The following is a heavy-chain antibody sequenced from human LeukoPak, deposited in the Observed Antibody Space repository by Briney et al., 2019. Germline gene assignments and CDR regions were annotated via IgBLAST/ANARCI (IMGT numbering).Heavy chain of an antibody. CDR1: GGSISSGDYY. CDR2: IYYSGST. D-gene: IGHD6-6*01. J-gene: IGHJ4*02. CDR3: ARGSWSSSIDY. V-gene: IGHV4-30-4*01. Sequence: PSQTLSLTCTVSGGSISSGDYYWSWIRQPPGKGLEYIGYIYYSGSTYYNPSLKSRITISVDTSMNQFSLKLSSVTAADTAVYYCARGSWSSSIDYWGQGTLVTVSS.